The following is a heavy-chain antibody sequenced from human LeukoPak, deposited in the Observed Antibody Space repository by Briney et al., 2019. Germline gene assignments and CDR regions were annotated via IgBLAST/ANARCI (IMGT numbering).Heavy chain of an antibody. D-gene: IGHD3-3*01. J-gene: IGHJ6*03. CDR2: INPNSGGT. V-gene: IGHV1-2*02. CDR3: ARDNRKAILEWPPYYYMDV. Sequence: GASVKVSCKASGYTFTGYYMHWVRQAPGQGLEWMGWINPNSGGTNYAQKFQGRVTMTRDTSISTAYMELSRLRSDDTAVYYCARDNRKAILEWPPYYYMDVWGKGTTVTVSS. CDR1: GYTFTGYY.